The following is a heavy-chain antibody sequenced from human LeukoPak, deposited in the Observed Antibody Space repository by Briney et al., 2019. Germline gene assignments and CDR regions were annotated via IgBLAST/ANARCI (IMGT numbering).Heavy chain of an antibody. J-gene: IGHJ4*02. Sequence: GGSLRLSCAASGFTFSSYAMSWVRQAPGKGLEWVSAISGSGGSTYYADSVKGRFTISRGNSKNTLYLQMNSLRAEDTAVYYCAKPTRYGDYYFDYWGQETLVTVSS. D-gene: IGHD4-17*01. CDR3: AKPTRYGDYYFDY. V-gene: IGHV3-23*01. CDR1: GFTFSSYA. CDR2: ISGSGGST.